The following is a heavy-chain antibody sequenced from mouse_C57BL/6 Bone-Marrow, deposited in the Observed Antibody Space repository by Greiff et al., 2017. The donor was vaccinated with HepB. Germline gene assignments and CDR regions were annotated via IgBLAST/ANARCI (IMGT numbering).Heavy chain of an antibody. CDR3: ARDGSSNYYAMDY. J-gene: IGHJ4*01. CDR1: GFTFSSYA. V-gene: IGHV5-4*01. D-gene: IGHD1-1*01. CDR2: ISDGGSYT. Sequence: EVQLQESGGGLVKPGGSLKLSCAASGFTFSSYAMSWVRQTPEKRLEWVATISDGGSYTYYPDNVKGRFTISRDNAKNNLYLQMSHLKSEDTAMYYCARDGSSNYYAMDYWGQGTSVTVSS.